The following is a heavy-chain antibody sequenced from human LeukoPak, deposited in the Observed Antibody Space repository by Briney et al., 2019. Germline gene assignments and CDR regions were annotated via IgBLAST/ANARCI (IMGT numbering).Heavy chain of an antibody. CDR2: ISGSGGSS. D-gene: IGHD4-17*01. CDR1: GFTFSSYE. V-gene: IGHV3-23*01. J-gene: IGHJ4*02. CDR3: AKDVVSTWESVTTYYFDY. Sequence: GGSLRLSCAASGFTFSSYEMNWVRQAPGKGLEWVSSISGSGGSSYYADSVKGRFTISRDNSKNTLYLQMNSLRAEDTAVYYCAKDVVSTWESVTTYYFDYWGQGTLVTVSS.